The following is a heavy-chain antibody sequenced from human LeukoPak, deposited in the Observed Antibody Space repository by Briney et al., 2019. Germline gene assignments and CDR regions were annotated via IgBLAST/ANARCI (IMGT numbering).Heavy chain of an antibody. CDR1: GGSVSSGSYY. V-gene: IGHV4-61*02. Sequence: SETLSLTCTVSGGSVSSGSYYWSWIRQPAGKGLEWIGRIYTSGSTNYNPSLKSRVTISVDTSKNQFSLKLSSVTAADTAVYYCARDSPDSYYYYYMDVWGKGTTVTISS. D-gene: IGHD1-14*01. J-gene: IGHJ6*03. CDR2: IYTSGST. CDR3: ARDSPDSYYYYYMDV.